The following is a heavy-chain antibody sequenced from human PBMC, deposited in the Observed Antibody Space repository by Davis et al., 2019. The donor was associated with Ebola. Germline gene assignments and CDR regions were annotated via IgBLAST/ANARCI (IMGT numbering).Heavy chain of an antibody. CDR3: ARERVTTGYYYYYYGMDV. D-gene: IGHD4-17*01. CDR1: GGSFSGYY. CDR2: INHSGST. J-gene: IGHJ6*04. V-gene: IGHV4-34*01. Sequence: SETLSLTCAVYGGSFSGYYWSWIRQPPGKGLEWIGEINHSGSTNYNPSLKSRVTISVDTSKNQFSLKLSSVTAADTAVYYCARERVTTGYYYYYYGMDVWGKGTTVTVSS.